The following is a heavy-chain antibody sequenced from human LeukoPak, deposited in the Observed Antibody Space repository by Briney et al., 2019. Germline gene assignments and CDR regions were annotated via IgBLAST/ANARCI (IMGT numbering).Heavy chain of an antibody. D-gene: IGHD4-17*01. CDR2: IYPNSGGT. CDR3: ARVVGFGDYPFDY. Sequence: ASVKVSCKASGYTFSGHYMHWVRQAPGQGLEWMGWIYPNSGGTNYAQKFQGRVTMTRDTSISTAYMELRRLKSDDTAMYYCARVVGFGDYPFDYWGQGTLVTVSP. J-gene: IGHJ4*02. CDR1: GYTFSGHY. V-gene: IGHV1-2*02.